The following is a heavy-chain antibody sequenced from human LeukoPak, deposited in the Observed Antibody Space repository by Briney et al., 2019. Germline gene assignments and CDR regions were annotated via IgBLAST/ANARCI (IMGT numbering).Heavy chain of an antibody. CDR2: ISWNSGSI. CDR1: GFTFDDYA. V-gene: IGHV3-9*01. D-gene: IGHD1-1*01. CDR3: AKATTVSDYFDY. J-gene: IGHJ4*02. Sequence: GGSLRLSCAASGFTFDDYAMHWVRQAPGKGLEWVSGISWNSGSIGYADSVKGRFTISRGNAKNSLYLQVNSLRAEDTALYYCAKATTVSDYFDYWGQGTLVTVSS.